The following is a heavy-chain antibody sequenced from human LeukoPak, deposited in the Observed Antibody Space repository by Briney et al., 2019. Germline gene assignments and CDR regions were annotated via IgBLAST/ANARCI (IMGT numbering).Heavy chain of an antibody. CDR2: ISGSGGNT. CDR3: AKGNVGSLGDFDY. Sequence: GGTLRLSCAASGFTFNNYIMNWVRQAPGKGLEWVSAISGSGGNTYYADSVKGRFTISRDNSKNTLYLQMNSLRAEDTAVYYCAKGNVGSLGDFDYWGQGTLVTVSS. CDR1: GFTFNNYI. D-gene: IGHD1-26*01. V-gene: IGHV3-23*01. J-gene: IGHJ4*02.